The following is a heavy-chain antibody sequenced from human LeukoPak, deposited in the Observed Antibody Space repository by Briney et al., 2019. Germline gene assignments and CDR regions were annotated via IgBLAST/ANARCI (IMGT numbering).Heavy chain of an antibody. Sequence: PSETLSLTCTVSGGSISSSSYYWGWIRQPPGKGLEWIGSIYYSGSTYYNPSLKSRVTISVDTSKNQFSLKLSSVTAADTAVYYCARVSFPGQWLDYYYYYYMDVWGKGTTVTVSS. CDR2: IYYSGST. CDR3: ARVSFPGQWLDYYYYYYMDV. CDR1: GGSISSSSYY. J-gene: IGHJ6*03. V-gene: IGHV4-39*07. D-gene: IGHD6-19*01.